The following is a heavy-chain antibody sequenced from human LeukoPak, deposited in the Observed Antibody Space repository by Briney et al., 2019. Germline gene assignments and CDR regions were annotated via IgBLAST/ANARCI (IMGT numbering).Heavy chain of an antibody. CDR3: AISGSRPYDAFDI. Sequence: GASVKVSCKASGGTFSSYAISWVRQAPGQGLEWMGRIIPILGIANYAQKFQGRVTMTRDTSTSTVYMGLSSLRSEDTAVYYCAISGSRPYDAFDIWGQGTMVTVSS. J-gene: IGHJ3*02. CDR2: IIPILGIA. D-gene: IGHD1-26*01. CDR1: GGTFSSYA. V-gene: IGHV1-69*04.